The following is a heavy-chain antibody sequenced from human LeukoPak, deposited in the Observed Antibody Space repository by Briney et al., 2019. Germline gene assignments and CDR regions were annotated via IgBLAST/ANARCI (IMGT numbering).Heavy chain of an antibody. D-gene: IGHD4-23*01. CDR2: IYYSGCT. CDR1: GGSISSSSYY. J-gene: IGHJ4*02. V-gene: IGHV4-39*07. Sequence: PSETLSLTCTVSGGSISSSSYYWGWIRQPPGKGLEWIGSIYYSGCTYYNPSLKSRVTISVDTSKNQFSLKLSSVTAADTAVYYCARGVSWVTWYYFDYWGQGTLVTVSS. CDR3: ARGVSWVTWYYFDY.